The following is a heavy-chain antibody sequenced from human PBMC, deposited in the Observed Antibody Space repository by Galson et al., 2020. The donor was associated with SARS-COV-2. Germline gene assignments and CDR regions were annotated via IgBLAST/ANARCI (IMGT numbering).Heavy chain of an antibody. CDR3: ARDQGERNYDFFSVYYYYYMDV. V-gene: IGHV1-46*01. CDR1: GYTFTSYY. CDR2: INPSGGST. Sequence: ASVKVSCKASGYTFTSYYMHWVRQAPGQGLEWMGIINPSGGSTSYAQKFQGRVTMTRDTSTSTVYMELSSLRSEDTAVYYCARDQGERNYDFFSVYYYYYMDVWGKGTTVTVSS. J-gene: IGHJ6*03. D-gene: IGHD3-3*01.